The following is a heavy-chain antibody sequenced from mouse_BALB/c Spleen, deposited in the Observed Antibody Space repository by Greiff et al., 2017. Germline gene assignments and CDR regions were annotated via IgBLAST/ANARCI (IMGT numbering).Heavy chain of an antibody. D-gene: IGHD2-14*01. J-gene: IGHJ4*01. CDR3: ARHEDRAYYRYSYAMDY. Sequence: QVQLKQSGAELVKPGASVKLSCKASGYTFTEYIIHWVKQRSGQGLEWIGWFYPGSGSIKYNEKFKDKATLTADKSSSTVYMELSRLTSEDSAVYFCARHEDRAYYRYSYAMDYWGQGTSVTVSS. CDR1: GYTFTEYI. V-gene: IGHV1-62-2*01. CDR2: FYPGSGSI.